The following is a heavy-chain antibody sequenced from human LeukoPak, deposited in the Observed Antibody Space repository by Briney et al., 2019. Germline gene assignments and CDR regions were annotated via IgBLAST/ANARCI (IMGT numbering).Heavy chain of an antibody. V-gene: IGHV3-7*01. J-gene: IGHJ4*02. Sequence: GGSLRLSCAASGFTFSNYWINWVRQAPGKGLEWEANINQDGSEKYYVDSVKGRFTISRDNDKNSVYLQMNSLRAEDTAVYYCGYSSGWLFDYWGQGALVTVSS. CDR3: GYSSGWLFDY. CDR1: GFTFSNYW. D-gene: IGHD6-19*01. CDR2: INQDGSEK.